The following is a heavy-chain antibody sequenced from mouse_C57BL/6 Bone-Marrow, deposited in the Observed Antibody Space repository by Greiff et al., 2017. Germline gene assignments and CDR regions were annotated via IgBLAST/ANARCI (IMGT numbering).Heavy chain of an antibody. CDR1: GFSFNTYA. CDR3: AFYYGSSYAMDY. CDR2: IRSKSNNYAT. D-gene: IGHD1-1*01. Sequence: EVQVVESGGGLVQPKGSLKLSCAASGFSFNTYAMNWVRQAPGKGLEWVARIRSKSNNYATYYADSVKDRFTISRDDSESMLYLQMNNLKTEDTAMYYCAFYYGSSYAMDYWGQGTSVTVSS. V-gene: IGHV10-1*01. J-gene: IGHJ4*01.